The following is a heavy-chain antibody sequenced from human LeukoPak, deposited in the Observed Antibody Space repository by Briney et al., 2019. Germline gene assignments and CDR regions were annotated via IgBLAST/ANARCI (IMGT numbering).Heavy chain of an antibody. CDR1: GGSISSYY. J-gene: IGHJ3*02. CDR3: ARDIAVAGTGAFDI. V-gene: IGHV4-4*07. D-gene: IGHD6-19*01. Sequence: PSETLSLTCTVSGGSISSYYWSWIRQPAGKGLEWIGRIYTSGSTNYDPSLKSRVTMSVDTSENQFSLKLSSVTAADTAVYYCARDIAVAGTGAFDIWGQGTMVTVSS. CDR2: IYTSGST.